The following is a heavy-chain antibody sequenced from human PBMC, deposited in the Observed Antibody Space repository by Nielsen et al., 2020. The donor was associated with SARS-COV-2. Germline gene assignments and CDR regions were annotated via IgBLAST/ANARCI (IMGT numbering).Heavy chain of an antibody. CDR3: AKMVRGVVFDY. CDR1: GFTFSSYS. J-gene: IGHJ4*02. Sequence: GESLKISCAASGFTFSSYSMNWVRQAPGKVLEWVSVISGRGDRTYYADSVKGRFTVSRDSSKNTLYLQMSSLRADDTAVYYCAKMVRGVVFDYWGQGTLVTVSS. D-gene: IGHD3-10*01. CDR2: ISGRGDRT. V-gene: IGHV3-23*01.